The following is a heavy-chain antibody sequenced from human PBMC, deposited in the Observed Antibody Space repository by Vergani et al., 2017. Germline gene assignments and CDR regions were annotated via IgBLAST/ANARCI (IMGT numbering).Heavy chain of an antibody. CDR1: GYSFPSYW. Sequence: EVQLVQSGAEVKKPGESLKISCKGSGYSFPSYWIGWVRQMPGTGLEWMWIIYPGDSDTRYSPSFQGQVTITADQSNSTAYLQWSSLKASDTAMYYCASAPYSSGWPDYYYYMDVWGKGTTVTVSS. D-gene: IGHD6-19*01. V-gene: IGHV5-51*01. CDR2: IYPGDSDT. J-gene: IGHJ6*03. CDR3: ASAPYSSGWPDYYYYMDV.